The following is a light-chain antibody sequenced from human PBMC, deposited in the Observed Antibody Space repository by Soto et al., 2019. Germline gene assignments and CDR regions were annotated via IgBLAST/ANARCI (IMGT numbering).Light chain of an antibody. Sequence: EIVMTQSPATLSVSPGERATLSCRASQSVSSNLAWYQQKPGQAPRLLIYGVSIRATGITARFSGSGSGTEFTLTISSLQSEDFAVYYCQQYNNWPLLTFGGGTKVEIK. V-gene: IGKV3D-15*01. J-gene: IGKJ4*01. CDR1: QSVSSN. CDR3: QQYNNWPLLT. CDR2: GVS.